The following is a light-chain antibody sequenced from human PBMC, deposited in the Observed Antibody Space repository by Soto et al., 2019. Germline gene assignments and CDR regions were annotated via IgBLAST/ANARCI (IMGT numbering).Light chain of an antibody. CDR2: GAS. J-gene: IGKJ1*01. CDR3: QQGNTWPWT. CDR1: QSVSSSY. Sequence: EIALTQSPGTLSLSPGERATLSCRTSQSVSSSYLAWYQQRPGQAPRLLIYGASSRATGIPARFSGSGSATDFTLVISSLEPEDFAFYYCQQGNTWPWTFGQGTKVDNK. V-gene: IGKV3D-20*02.